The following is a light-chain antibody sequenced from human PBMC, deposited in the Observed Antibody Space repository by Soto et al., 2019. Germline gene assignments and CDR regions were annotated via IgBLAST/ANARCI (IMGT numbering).Light chain of an antibody. Sequence: EIVMTQSPVTLSVSPGERVTLPCRASQSVSSSLAWYQQKPGQTPRILIYGASTRATGIPARFSGSGSGTDFTLTISSLQSEDFAFYYCQQYNQWPVTFGGGTKVEIK. V-gene: IGKV3-15*01. J-gene: IGKJ4*01. CDR3: QQYNQWPVT. CDR2: GAS. CDR1: QSVSSS.